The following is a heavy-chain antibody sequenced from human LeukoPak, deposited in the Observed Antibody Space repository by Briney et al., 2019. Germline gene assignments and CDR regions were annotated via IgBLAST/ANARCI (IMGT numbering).Heavy chain of an antibody. CDR2: IYSGGST. CDR1: GFTFSSYA. V-gene: IGHV3-66*01. CDR3: ARGRPSGTHFDY. Sequence: GGSLRLSCAASGFTFSSYAMSWVRQAPGEGLEWVSVIYSGGSTYYADSVKGRFTISRDNSKNTLYLQMNSLRAEDTAVYYCARGRPSGTHFDYWGQGTLVTVSS. J-gene: IGHJ4*02. D-gene: IGHD1-26*01.